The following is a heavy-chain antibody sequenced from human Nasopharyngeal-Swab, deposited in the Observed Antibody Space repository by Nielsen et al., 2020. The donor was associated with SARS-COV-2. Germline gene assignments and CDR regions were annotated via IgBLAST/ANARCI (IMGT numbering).Heavy chain of an antibody. V-gene: IGHV3-23*01. CDR2: ISGSGGST. CDR3: AKRKHQTRAVAGTGEALDY. J-gene: IGHJ4*02. Sequence: RQPPGKGLEWVSDISGSGGSTYYADSVKGRFTISRDNSKNTLYLQMNSLRAEDTAVYYCAKRKHQTRAVAGTGEALDYWGQGTLVTVSS. D-gene: IGHD6-19*01.